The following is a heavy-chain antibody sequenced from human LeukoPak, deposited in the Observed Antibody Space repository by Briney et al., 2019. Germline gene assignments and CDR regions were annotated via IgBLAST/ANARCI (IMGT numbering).Heavy chain of an antibody. CDR3: AKDPGGWSLNWFDP. D-gene: IGHD6-19*01. Sequence: GGSLRLPCAASGLTFSSHWMHWVRQAPGKGLVWVSRITNDGSSTTYADSVKGRFTISRDNSKNTLYPQMNSLRAEDTAVYCCAKDPGGWSLNWFDPWGQGTLVTVSS. J-gene: IGHJ5*02. CDR2: ITNDGSST. CDR1: GLTFSSHW. V-gene: IGHV3-74*01.